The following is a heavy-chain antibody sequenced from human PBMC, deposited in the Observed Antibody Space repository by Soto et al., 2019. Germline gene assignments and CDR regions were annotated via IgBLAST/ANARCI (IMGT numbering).Heavy chain of an antibody. CDR3: ARDSIARYCSSTSCFYYYGMDV. D-gene: IGHD2-2*01. J-gene: IGHJ6*02. V-gene: IGHV3-30-3*01. Sequence: GGSLRLCCAASGFTFSSYAMHLVRQAPGKGLEWVAVISYDGSNKYYADSVKGRFTISRDNSKNTLYLQMNSLRAEDTAVYYCARDSIARYCSSTSCFYYYGMDVWGQGTTVTVSS. CDR1: GFTFSSYA. CDR2: ISYDGSNK.